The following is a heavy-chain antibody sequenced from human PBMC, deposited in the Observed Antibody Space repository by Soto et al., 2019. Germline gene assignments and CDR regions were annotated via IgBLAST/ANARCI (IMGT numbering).Heavy chain of an antibody. D-gene: IGHD1-26*01. V-gene: IGHV3-21*01. CDR3: ARDREGVGAGLF. J-gene: IGHJ3*01. CDR1: GFPFSSYS. Sequence: EVQLVESGGGLVKPGGSLRLSCAASGFPFSSYSMNWVRQAPGKGLEWVSSISSSSYIYYADSVKGRFTISRDNAKNSLYLQMNSLRAEDTAVYYCARDREGVGAGLFWGQGTMVTVSS. CDR2: ISSSSYI.